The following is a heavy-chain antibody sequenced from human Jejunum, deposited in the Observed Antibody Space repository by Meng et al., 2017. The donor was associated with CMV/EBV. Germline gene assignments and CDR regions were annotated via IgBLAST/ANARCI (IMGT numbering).Heavy chain of an antibody. CDR2: IYYGGNT. CDR1: GGSISRNIYY. Sequence: SGGSISRNIYYWGWIRQPPGKGLEWVGSIYYGGNTYYSPSLESRVTISVDTSKNQLSLRLTSATAADTAVYYCARDTFDRRNGMDVWGQGTSVTVSS. J-gene: IGHJ6*02. D-gene: IGHD3-10*01. V-gene: IGHV4-39*07. CDR3: ARDTFDRRNGMDV.